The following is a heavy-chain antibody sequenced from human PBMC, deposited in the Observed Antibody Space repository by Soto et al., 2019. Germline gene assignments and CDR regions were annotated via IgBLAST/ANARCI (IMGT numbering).Heavy chain of an antibody. CDR1: GFTFGDYA. J-gene: IGHJ6*02. CDR2: IRSKAYGGTT. V-gene: IGHV3-49*04. D-gene: IGHD2-2*01. Sequence: GGSLRLSCTASGFTFGDYAMSWVRQAPGKGLEWVGFIRSKAYGGTTEYAASVKGRFTISRDDSKSIAYLQMNSLKTEDTAVYYCTRTAGVVVPAALLLGYHYYGMDVWGQGTTVTVSS. CDR3: TRTAGVVVPAALLLGYHYYGMDV.